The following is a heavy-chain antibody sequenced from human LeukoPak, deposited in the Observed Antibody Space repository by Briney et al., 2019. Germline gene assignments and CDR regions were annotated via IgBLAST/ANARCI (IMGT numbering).Heavy chain of an antibody. V-gene: IGHV1-2*02. Sequence: ASVKVSCKASGYTFTGYYMHWVRQAPGQGLEWMGWINPNSGGTNYAQKFQGRVTMTRDTSISTACMELSRLRSDDTAVYYCARVGPRGWLGRQPNYFDYWGQGTLVTVSS. J-gene: IGHJ4*02. CDR2: INPNSGGT. D-gene: IGHD6-19*01. CDR3: ARVGPRGWLGRQPNYFDY. CDR1: GYTFTGYY.